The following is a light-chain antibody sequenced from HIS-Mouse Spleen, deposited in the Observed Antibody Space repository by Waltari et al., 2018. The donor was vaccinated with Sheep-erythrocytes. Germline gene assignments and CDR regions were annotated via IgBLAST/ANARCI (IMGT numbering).Light chain of an antibody. CDR1: SSDVGGYNY. CDR3: CSYAGSHNHV. V-gene: IGLV2-11*01. CDR2: DVS. Sequence: QSALTQPRSVSGSPGQSVTISCTGTSSDVGGYNYVSWYQQHPGKAPKPMIYDVSKRPSGVPDRFSGSKSGNTASLTISGLQAEDEADYYCCSYAGSHNHVFATGTKVTVL. J-gene: IGLJ1*01.